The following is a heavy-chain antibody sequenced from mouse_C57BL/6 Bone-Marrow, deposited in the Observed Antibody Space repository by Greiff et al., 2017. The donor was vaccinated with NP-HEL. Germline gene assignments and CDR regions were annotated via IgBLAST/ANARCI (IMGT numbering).Heavy chain of an antibody. CDR3: ARLGYYGSNPFDY. CDR1: GYTFTSYW. V-gene: IGHV1-50*01. Sequence: VQLQQPGAELVKPGASVKLSCKASGYTFTSYWMQWVKQRPGQGLEWIGEIDPSDSYTNYNLKFKGKATLTVDTSSSTAYMQLSSLTSEDSAVYYCARLGYYGSNPFDYWGQGTTLTVSS. D-gene: IGHD1-1*01. J-gene: IGHJ2*01. CDR2: IDPSDSYT.